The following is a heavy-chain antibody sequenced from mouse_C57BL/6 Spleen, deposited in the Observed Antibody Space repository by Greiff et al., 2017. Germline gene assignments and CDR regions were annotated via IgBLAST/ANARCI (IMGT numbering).Heavy chain of an antibody. J-gene: IGHJ1*03. CDR1: GYTFTSYW. D-gene: IGHD2-3*01. V-gene: IGHV1-59*01. CDR2: IDPSDSYT. CDR3: ALYDGYFDV. Sequence: QVQLQQPGAELVRPGTSVKLSCKASGYTFTSYWMHWVQQRPGQGLEWIGVIDPSDSYTNYNQKFKGKATLTVDTSSSTAYMQLSSLTSEDSAVYYCALYDGYFDVWGTGTTVTVSS.